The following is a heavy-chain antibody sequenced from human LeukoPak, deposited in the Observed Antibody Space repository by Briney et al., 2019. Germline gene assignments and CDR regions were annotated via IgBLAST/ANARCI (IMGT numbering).Heavy chain of an antibody. CDR3: AKDFRIGYSAHFDY. CDR1: GFTFRSHA. V-gene: IGHV3-23*01. J-gene: IGHJ4*02. CDR2: IYENGGIT. Sequence: GGSLRHSCVGSGFTFRSHAMSWVRQAPEKGLEFVSGIYENGGITYYADSVKGRFSISRDNSKNTLYLQMDSLRGEDTAVYYCAKDFRIGYSAHFDYWGQGALVTVSS. D-gene: IGHD2-21*01.